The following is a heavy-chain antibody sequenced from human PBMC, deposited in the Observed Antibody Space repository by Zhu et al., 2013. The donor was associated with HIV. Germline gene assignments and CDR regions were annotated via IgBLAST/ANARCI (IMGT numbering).Heavy chain of an antibody. CDR3: ARSRGYCTGIKCQSDAFDI. CDR1: GYTFTGYY. D-gene: IGHD2-8*02. V-gene: IGHV1-2*02. J-gene: IGHJ3*02. CDR2: INPNSGGT. Sequence: QVQLVQSGAEVKKPGASVKVSCKASGYTFTGYYMHWVRQAPGQGLEWMGWINPNSGGTNYAQKFQGRVTMTRDTSISTAYMELSSLKSEDTAVYFCARSRGYCTGIKCQSDAFDIWGQGAMVT.